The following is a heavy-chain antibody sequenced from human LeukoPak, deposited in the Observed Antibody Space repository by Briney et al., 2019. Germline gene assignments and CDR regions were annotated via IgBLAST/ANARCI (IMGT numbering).Heavy chain of an antibody. CDR3: ARRHNRYSSSWYDY. Sequence: GGGLRLSCAASGFTFSSYAMSWVRQAPGKGLEWVSSISGSGGITYYADSVKGRFTTSRDSSKNTLYLQNGTRRPEDMAVYYCARRHNRYSSSWYDYWGQGTMVTVSS. V-gene: IGHV3-23*01. CDR2: ISGSGGIT. D-gene: IGHD6-13*01. J-gene: IGHJ4*02. CDR1: GFTFSSYA.